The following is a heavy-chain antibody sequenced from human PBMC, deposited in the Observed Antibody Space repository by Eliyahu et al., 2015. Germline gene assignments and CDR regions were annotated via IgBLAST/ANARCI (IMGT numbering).Heavy chain of an antibody. V-gene: IGHV3-23*01. CDR1: GFTFSNFA. CDR2: ISDSGHST. CDR3: AKGALPYCTHVTCYEFDL. Sequence: EVQLLDSGGGLVQPGGSLRLSCAAXGFTFSNFAISWVRQAPGKRLEWVAGISDSGHSTYYAESVKGRFTISRDNSKNTLDLQMNSLGADDSAVYYCAKGALPYCTHVTCYEFDLWGQGSLVTVSS. D-gene: IGHD2-8*01. J-gene: IGHJ5*02.